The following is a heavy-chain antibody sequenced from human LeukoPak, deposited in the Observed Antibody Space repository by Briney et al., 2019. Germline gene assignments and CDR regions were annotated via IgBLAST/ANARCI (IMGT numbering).Heavy chain of an antibody. Sequence: GASVKVSCKASGGTFSSYAISWVRQAPGQGLEWMGGIIPIFGTANYAQKFQGRVTITADESTSTAYMELSSLRSEDTAVYYCALDYGGNSGFDYWGQGTLVTVSS. CDR1: GGTFSSYA. CDR2: IIPIFGTA. J-gene: IGHJ4*02. V-gene: IGHV1-69*13. CDR3: ALDYGGNSGFDY. D-gene: IGHD4-23*01.